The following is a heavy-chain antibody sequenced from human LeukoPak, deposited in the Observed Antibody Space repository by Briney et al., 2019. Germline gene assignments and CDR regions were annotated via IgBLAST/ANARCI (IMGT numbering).Heavy chain of an antibody. Sequence: GGSLRLSCAASGFTFSNYAMSWVRQAPGEGLEWVSAITDDGGSTYYADSVKGRFTISRDDSMNTLFLQMTSLRGDDTAVYYCAKGSGGGRPYYFDFWGQGTLVTVSS. V-gene: IGHV3-23*01. CDR2: ITDDGGST. J-gene: IGHJ4*01. CDR3: AKGSGGGRPYYFDF. D-gene: IGHD3-16*01. CDR1: GFTFSNYA.